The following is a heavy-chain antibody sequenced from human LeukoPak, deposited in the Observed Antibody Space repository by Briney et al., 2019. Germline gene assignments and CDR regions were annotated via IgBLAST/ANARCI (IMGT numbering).Heavy chain of an antibody. CDR2: IYYSGST. D-gene: IGHD3-10*01. CDR1: GGSISSSSYY. Sequence: PSETLSLTCTVSGGSISSSSYYWGWIRQPPGKGLEWIGSIYYSGSTYYNPSLKSRVTISVDTSKNQFSLKLSSVTAADTAVYYYARAYYYGSGSRQKSYYFDYWGQGTLVTVSS. J-gene: IGHJ4*02. CDR3: ARAYYYGSGSRQKSYYFDY. V-gene: IGHV4-39*01.